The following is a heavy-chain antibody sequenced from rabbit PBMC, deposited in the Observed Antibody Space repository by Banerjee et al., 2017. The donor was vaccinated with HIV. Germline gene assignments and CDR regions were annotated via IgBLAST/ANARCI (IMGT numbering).Heavy chain of an antibody. D-gene: IGHD2-1*01. CDR2: IWTGSSGST. CDR1: GFSFSNNYY. V-gene: IGHV1S40*01. CDR3: ARGGGYGGYNL. Sequence: QSLEESGGDLVKPGASLTLTCTASGFSFSNNYYMYWVRQAPGKGLEWIACIWTGSSGSTYYATWAKGRFTISKTSSTTVTLQMTSLTAADTATYFCARGGGYGGYNLWGPGTLVTVS. J-gene: IGHJ4*01.